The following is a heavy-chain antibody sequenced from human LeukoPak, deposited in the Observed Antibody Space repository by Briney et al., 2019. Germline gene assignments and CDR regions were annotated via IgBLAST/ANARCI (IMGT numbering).Heavy chain of an antibody. D-gene: IGHD1-1*01. J-gene: IGHJ4*02. CDR1: GYTFTGYY. V-gene: IGHV1-2*02. CDR3: ARVLEPTGTVDY. CDR2: INPNSGGT. Sequence: ASVKVSCKASGYTFTGYYMHWVRQAPGQGLEWMGWINPNSGGTNYAQKFQGRVTMTRGTSISTAYMELSRLRSDDTAVYYCARVLEPTGTVDYWGQGTLVTVSS.